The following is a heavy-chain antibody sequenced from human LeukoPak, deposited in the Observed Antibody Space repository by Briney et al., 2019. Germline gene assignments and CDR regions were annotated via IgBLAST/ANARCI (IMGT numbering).Heavy chain of an antibody. CDR1: GGTFSSYA. D-gene: IGHD6-6*01. CDR3: ARVEEEYSSFNWFDP. CDR2: IIPIFGTA. V-gene: IGHV1-69*05. Sequence: SVKVSCKASGGTFSSYAISWVRQAPGQGLEWMGGIIPIFGTANYAQKFQGRVTITTDESTSTAYMELSSLRSGDTAVYYCARVEEEYSSFNWFDPWGQGTLVTVSS. J-gene: IGHJ5*02.